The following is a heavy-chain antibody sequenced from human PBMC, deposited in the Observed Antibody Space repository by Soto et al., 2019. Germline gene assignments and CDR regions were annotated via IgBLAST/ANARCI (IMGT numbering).Heavy chain of an antibody. D-gene: IGHD3-22*01. CDR2: FDPEDGET. CDR3: ATTSNYYDSSGSIDY. CDR1: GYTLTELS. Sequence: GASVKVSCKVSGYTLTELSMHWVRQAPGKGLEWMGGFDPEDGETIYAQKFQGRVTMTEDTSTDTAYMELSSLRSEDTAVYYCATTSNYYDSSGSIDYWGQGTLVTVSS. J-gene: IGHJ4*02. V-gene: IGHV1-24*01.